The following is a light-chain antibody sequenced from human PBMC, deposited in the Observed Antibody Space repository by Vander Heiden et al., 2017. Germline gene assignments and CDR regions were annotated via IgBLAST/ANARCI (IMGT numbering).Light chain of an antibody. CDR1: QRILYSSNNQNY. J-gene: IGKJ2*01. V-gene: IGKV4-1*01. Sequence: FVLTHSPDSLAVSLGGRATINCKSSQRILYSSNNQNYLAWYQQKPGKAPKLLIYWAFTRETGVPDRFSGSGSGTDFTLTISSLQAEDVAVYYCQQYYSNPHTFGQGTKLEI. CDR2: WAF. CDR3: QQYYSNPHT.